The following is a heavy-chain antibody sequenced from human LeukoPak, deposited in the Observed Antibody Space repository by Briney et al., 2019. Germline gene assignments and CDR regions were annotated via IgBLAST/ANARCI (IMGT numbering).Heavy chain of an antibody. CDR3: AVIEDYYGSGSYPKPGG. V-gene: IGHV4-30-4*01. J-gene: IGHJ4*02. CDR1: GGSISSGDYY. D-gene: IGHD3-10*01. Sequence: SETLSLTCTVSGGSISSGDYYWSWIRQPPGKGLEWIGYIYYSGSAYYNPSLKSRVTISVDTSKNQFSLKLSSVTAADTAVYYCAVIEDYYGSGSYPKPGGWGQGTLVTVSS. CDR2: IYYSGSA.